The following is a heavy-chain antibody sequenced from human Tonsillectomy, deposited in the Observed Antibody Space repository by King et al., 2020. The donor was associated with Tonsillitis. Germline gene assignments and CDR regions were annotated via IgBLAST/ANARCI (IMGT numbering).Heavy chain of an antibody. CDR3: ARQSGGNSRGGFDY. J-gene: IGHJ4*02. CDR2: THYTGAT. Sequence: VQLQESGPGLVKPSETLSLTCAVSGGSISGYYWSWIRQPPGKGLEWIGYTHYTGATNYNPSLKSRVTISEDRSNNRFSLKLSSVTAADTAVYYCARQSGGNSRGGFDYWGQGTLVTVSS. D-gene: IGHD4-23*01. CDR1: GGSISGYY. V-gene: IGHV4-59*08.